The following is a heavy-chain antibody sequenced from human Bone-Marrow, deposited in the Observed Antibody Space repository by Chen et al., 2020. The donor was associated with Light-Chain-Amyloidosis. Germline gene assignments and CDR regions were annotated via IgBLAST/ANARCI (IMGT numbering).Heavy chain of an antibody. J-gene: IGHJ4*02. D-gene: IGHD7-27*01. Sequence: EVQLVESGGDLVQPGGSLRLSCATSGFISSSYWMHWVRQAPGEGLMWVARSNTDGSFTGYADSVKGRFTIFRDHAKNTLCLQMNSLRVEDTAIYYCATFGTDWGLSSWGQGTLAT. CDR2: SNTDGSFT. CDR1: GFISSSYW. V-gene: IGHV3-74*01. CDR3: ATFGTDWGLSS.